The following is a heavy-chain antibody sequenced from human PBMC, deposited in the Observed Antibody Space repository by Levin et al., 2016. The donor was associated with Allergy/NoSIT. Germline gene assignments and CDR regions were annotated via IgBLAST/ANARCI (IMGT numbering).Heavy chain of an antibody. CDR3: ASSDIVVVPAAGGMDV. Sequence: GGSLRLSCKGSGYSFTSYWISWVRQMPGKGLEWMGRIDPSDSYTNYSPPFQGHVTISADKSISTAYLQWSSLKASDTAMYYCASSDIVVVPAAGGMDVWGQGTTVTVSS. CDR1: GYSFTSYW. J-gene: IGHJ6*02. V-gene: IGHV5-10-1*01. D-gene: IGHD2-2*01. CDR2: IDPSDSYT.